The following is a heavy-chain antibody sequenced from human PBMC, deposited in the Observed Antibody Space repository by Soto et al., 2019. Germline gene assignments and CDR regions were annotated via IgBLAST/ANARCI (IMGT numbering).Heavy chain of an antibody. CDR2: AYYSGST. Sequence: SETLSLTCTVSGGSISHYYWSWIRQSPGKGLEWIGYAYYSGSTDYNPSLKSRVTMSVDTSKNQVSLKLNSVTTADTAVYYCARDRSTYGGGGTGEVKENWFDPWGPGALVTVSS. V-gene: IGHV4-59*01. CDR1: GGSISHYY. J-gene: IGHJ5*02. D-gene: IGHD2-8*01. CDR3: ARDRSTYGGGGTGEVKENWFDP.